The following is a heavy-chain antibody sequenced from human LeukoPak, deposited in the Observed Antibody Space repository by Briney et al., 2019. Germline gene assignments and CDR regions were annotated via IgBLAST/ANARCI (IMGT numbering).Heavy chain of an antibody. CDR1: GDTFSIYA. Sequence: ASVKVSCKASGDTFSIYAISWVRQAPAQGLEWMGGIIPIFGTANYAQKFQGRVTITADESTTTAYMELSSLRSEDTAVYYCARSRGSGYYYMDVWGKGTTVTVSS. CDR2: IIPIFGTA. V-gene: IGHV1-69*13. CDR3: ARSRGSGYYYMDV. J-gene: IGHJ6*03. D-gene: IGHD2-2*01.